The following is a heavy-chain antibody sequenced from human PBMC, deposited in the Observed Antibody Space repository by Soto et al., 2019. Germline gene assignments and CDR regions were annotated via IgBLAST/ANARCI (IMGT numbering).Heavy chain of an antibody. V-gene: IGHV3-53*01. CDR2: IYRGGIT. CDR3: ARGVGGYEHLWYFDF. CDR1: GFTVSSNY. J-gene: IGHJ4*02. D-gene: IGHD5-12*01. Sequence: EVQLVESGGGLIQPGGSLRLSCAASGFTVSSNYMSWVRQAPGKGLEWVSVIYRGGITYYADSVKGRFTISRDNSKNTLYLQMNGHGAEDTAVYYCARGVGGYEHLWYFDFWGQGTLVTVSS.